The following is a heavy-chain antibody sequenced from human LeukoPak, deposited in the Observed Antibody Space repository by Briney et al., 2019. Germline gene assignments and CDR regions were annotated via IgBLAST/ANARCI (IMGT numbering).Heavy chain of an antibody. CDR2: ISSSSSYI. J-gene: IGHJ4*02. CDR1: GFTFSSYS. D-gene: IGHD6-19*01. CDR3: ARDSSGWRGSFGY. Sequence: KTGGSLRLSCAASGFTFSSYSMNWVRQAPGKGLEWVSSISSSSSYIYYADSVKGRFIISRDNAKNSLYLQMNSLRAEDTAVYYCARDSSGWRGSFGYWGQGTLVTVSS. V-gene: IGHV3-21*01.